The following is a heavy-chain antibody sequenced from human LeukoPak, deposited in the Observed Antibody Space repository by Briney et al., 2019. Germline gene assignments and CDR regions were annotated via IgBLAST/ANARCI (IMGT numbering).Heavy chain of an antibody. CDR3: ARDGGYYYDSSGYSNYFDY. CDR1: GFTFSNYP. J-gene: IGHJ4*02. CDR2: ISGSSYI. V-gene: IGHV3-21*01. D-gene: IGHD3-22*01. Sequence: GGSLRLSCAASGFTFSNYPMNWVRQAPGKGLEWVSSISGSSYIYYADSVKGRFTISRDNAKNSLFLQVNSLRAEDTAVYYCARDGGYYYDSSGYSNYFDYWGQGALVTVSS.